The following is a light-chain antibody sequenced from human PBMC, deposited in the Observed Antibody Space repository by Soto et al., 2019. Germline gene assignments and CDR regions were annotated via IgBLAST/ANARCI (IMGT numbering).Light chain of an antibody. V-gene: IGLV2-14*03. Sequence: QSALTQPXSVSGSPGQXXXIXCTGTSSDVGGYKYVSWYQQHPGKAPKLMIYDVSNRXSGVSNRFSGSKSGNXXXXXISGLQXXDEADXYXXSYTTTSTHVIFGGGXXXTVL. CDR3: XSYTTTSTHVI. CDR1: SSDVGGYKY. CDR2: DVS. J-gene: IGLJ2*01.